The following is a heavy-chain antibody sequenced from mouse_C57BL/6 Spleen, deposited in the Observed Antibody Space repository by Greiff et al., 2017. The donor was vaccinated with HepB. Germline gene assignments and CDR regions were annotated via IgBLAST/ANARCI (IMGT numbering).Heavy chain of an antibody. J-gene: IGHJ2*01. V-gene: IGHV7-1*01. CDR1: GFTFSDFY. CDR3: ARDKGGYPSYFDY. Sequence: EVKLMDSGGGLVQSGRSLRLSCATSGFTFSDFYMEWVRQAPGKGLEWIAASRNKANDYTTEYSASVKGRFIVSRDTSQSILYLQMNALRAEDTAIYYCARDKGGYPSYFDYWGQGTTLTVSS. CDR2: SRNKANDYTT.